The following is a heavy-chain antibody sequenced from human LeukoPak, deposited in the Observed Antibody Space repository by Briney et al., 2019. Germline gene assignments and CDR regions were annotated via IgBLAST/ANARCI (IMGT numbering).Heavy chain of an antibody. D-gene: IGHD3-10*01. CDR1: GYTFTGYF. CDR2: INPNSGGT. J-gene: IGHJ6*03. V-gene: IGHV1-2*02. CDR3: ARGGGITMVRGPYMDV. Sequence: ASVKVSCKASGYTFTGYFMHWVRQAPGQGLEWMGWINPNSGGTNYAQKFQGRVTMTRDTSISTAYMELSRLGSDDTAVYYCARGGGITMVRGPYMDVWGKGTTVTVSS.